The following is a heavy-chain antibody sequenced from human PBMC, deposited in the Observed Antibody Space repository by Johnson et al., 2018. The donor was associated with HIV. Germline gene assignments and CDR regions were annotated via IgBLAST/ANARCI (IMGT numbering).Heavy chain of an antibody. CDR1: GFTFSSYW. CDR3: ARGGGDCGGDCFLGAFVI. J-gene: IGHJ3*02. V-gene: IGHV3-20*04. CDR2: INWNGGST. D-gene: IGHD2-21*01. Sequence: EVQLVESGGGLIQPGGSLRLSCAASGFTFSSYWMSWVRQAPGKGLEWVSGINWNGGSTGYADSVKGRFTISRDNAKNSLYLQMHSLRAVDTALYYCARGGGDCGGDCFLGAFVIWGQGTMVTVSS.